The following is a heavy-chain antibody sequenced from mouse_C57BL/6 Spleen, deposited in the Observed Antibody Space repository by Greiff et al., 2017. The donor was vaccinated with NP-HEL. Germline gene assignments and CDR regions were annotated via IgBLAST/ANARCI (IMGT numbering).Heavy chain of an antibody. CDR1: GFTFRSYA. CDR2: ISSGGDYI. CDR3: TREELRDWYFDV. V-gene: IGHV5-9-1*02. Sequence: EVMLVESGEGLVKPGGSLKLSCAASGFTFRSYAMSWVRQTPEQRLEWVAYISSGGDYIYYADTVKGRFTISRDNARDTLYLQMSSLKSEDTAMYYCTREELRDWYFDVWGTGTTVTVSS. J-gene: IGHJ1*03. D-gene: IGHD1-1*01.